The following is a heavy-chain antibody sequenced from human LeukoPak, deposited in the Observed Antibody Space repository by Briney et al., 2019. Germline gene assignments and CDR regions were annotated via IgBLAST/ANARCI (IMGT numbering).Heavy chain of an antibody. Sequence: SETLSLTCTVSGGSISSYYWSWIRQPPGKGLEWIGYIYYSGSTNYNPSLTSRVTISVDTSKNQFSLKLSSVTAADTAVYYCASSQYSYGYSNFDYWGQGTLVTVSS. V-gene: IGHV4-59*01. CDR1: GGSISSYY. J-gene: IGHJ4*02. D-gene: IGHD5-18*01. CDR2: IYYSGST. CDR3: ASSQYSYGYSNFDY.